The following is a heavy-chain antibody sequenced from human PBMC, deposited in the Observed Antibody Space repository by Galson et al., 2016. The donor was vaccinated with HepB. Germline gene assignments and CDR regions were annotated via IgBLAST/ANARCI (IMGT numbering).Heavy chain of an antibody. V-gene: IGHV3-53*01. CDR3: SVELLQDFDF. J-gene: IGHJ4*02. Sequence: SLRLSCAASGFTVSSNYMSWVRQAPGKSLEWVSVVYSGGSTYYADSVKGRFTLSRDHYKNTLYLQMNSLRAEDTAIYYCSVELLQDFDFWGQGTLVTVSS. D-gene: IGHD5-24*01. CDR1: GFTVSSNY. CDR2: VYSGGST.